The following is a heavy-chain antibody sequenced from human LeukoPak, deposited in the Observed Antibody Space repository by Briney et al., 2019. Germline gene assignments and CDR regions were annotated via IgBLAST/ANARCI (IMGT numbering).Heavy chain of an antibody. CDR3: AKGRQYSFDYLIDY. V-gene: IGHV3-30*18. Sequence: GGSLRLSCAASGFTFSSLGMHWVRQAPGKGLEWVAVISSDGSKKNYADSVKGRLTLSRDNSKNTVYLQVDSLRTEDTAVYYCAKGRQYSFDYLIDYWGQGTLVTVSS. CDR1: GFTFSSLG. J-gene: IGHJ4*02. D-gene: IGHD3-9*01. CDR2: ISSDGSKK.